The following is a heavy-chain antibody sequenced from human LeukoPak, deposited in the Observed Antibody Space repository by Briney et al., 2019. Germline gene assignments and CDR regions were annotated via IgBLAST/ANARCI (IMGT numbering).Heavy chain of an antibody. D-gene: IGHD3-22*01. CDR2: IYYSGST. CDR1: GGSISSSSYY. CDR3: ARGSGYYSEFDY. V-gene: IGHV4-39*07. Sequence: SETLSLTCTVSGGSISSSSYYWGWIRQPPGKGLEWIGSIYYSGSTYYNPSLKSRVTISVDTSKNQFSLKLSSVTATDTAVYYCARGSGYYSEFDYWGQGTLVTVSS. J-gene: IGHJ4*02.